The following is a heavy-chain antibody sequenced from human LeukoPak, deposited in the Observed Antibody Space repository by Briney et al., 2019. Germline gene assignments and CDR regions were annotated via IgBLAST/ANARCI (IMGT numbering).Heavy chain of an antibody. D-gene: IGHD6-13*01. CDR1: GFTFSSYW. J-gene: IGHJ1*01. CDR2: IKQDGSEK. CDR3: ARDSSSWYYLTHAEYFQH. V-gene: IGHV3-7*03. Sequence: GGSLRLSCAASGFTFSSYWMSWVRQAPGKGREWVANIKQDGSEKYYADSVKGRFTISRDNAKNSLYLQMNSLRAEDTAVYYCARDSSSWYYLTHAEYFQHWGQGTLVTVSS.